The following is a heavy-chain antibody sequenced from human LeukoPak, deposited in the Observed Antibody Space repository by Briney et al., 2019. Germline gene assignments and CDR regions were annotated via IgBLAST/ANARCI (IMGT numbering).Heavy chain of an antibody. V-gene: IGHV4-30-2*01. Sequence: SETLSLTCTVSGGSISSGGYYWSWIRQPPGKGLEWIGYIYHSGSTYYNPSLKSRVTISVDRSKNQFSLKLSSVTAADTAVYYCARGGIEVWRTEGQVPAATFGYWGQGTLVTVSS. CDR1: GGSISSGGYY. CDR2: IYHSGST. CDR3: ARGGIEVWRTEGQVPAATFGY. J-gene: IGHJ4*02. D-gene: IGHD2-2*01.